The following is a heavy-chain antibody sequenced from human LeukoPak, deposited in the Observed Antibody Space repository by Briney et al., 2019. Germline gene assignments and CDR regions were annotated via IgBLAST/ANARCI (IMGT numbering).Heavy chain of an antibody. Sequence: PSETLSLTCAVYGGSFSGYYWSWIRQPPGKGLEWIGEINHSGSTNYNPSLKSRVTISVDTSKNQFSLKLSSVTAADTAVYYCATPRGSYFDYWGQGTLVTVSS. CDR2: INHSGST. CDR1: GGSFSGYY. J-gene: IGHJ4*02. D-gene: IGHD1-26*01. V-gene: IGHV4-34*01. CDR3: ATPRGSYFDY.